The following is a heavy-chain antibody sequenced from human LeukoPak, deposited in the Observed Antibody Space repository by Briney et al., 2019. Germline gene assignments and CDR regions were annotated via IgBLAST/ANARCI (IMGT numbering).Heavy chain of an antibody. D-gene: IGHD3-10*01. CDR3: ARERGFPNYFDY. CDR1: GGTFSSYA. V-gene: IGHV1-69*06. J-gene: IGHJ4*02. CDR2: IIPIFGTA. Sequence: SVTVSCKASGGTFSSYAISWVRQAPGQGLEWMGGIIPIFGTANYAQKFHGRVTITADKSTSTAYMELSSLRSEDTALYYCARERGFPNYFDYWGRGTLVTVSS.